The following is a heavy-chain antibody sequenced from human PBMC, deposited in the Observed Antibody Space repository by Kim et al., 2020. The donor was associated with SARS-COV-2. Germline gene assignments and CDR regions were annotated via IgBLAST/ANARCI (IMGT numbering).Heavy chain of an antibody. CDR1: GYTFTSYA. CDR2: INTNTGNP. J-gene: IGHJ3*02. Sequence: ASVKVSCKASGYTFTSYAMNWVRQAPGQGLEWMGWINTNTGNPTYAQGFTGRFVFSLDTSVSTAYLQISSLKAEDTAVYYCARDLFDDYVWGSYRHDAFDIWGQGTMVTVSS. D-gene: IGHD3-16*02. V-gene: IGHV7-4-1*02. CDR3: ARDLFDDYVWGSYRHDAFDI.